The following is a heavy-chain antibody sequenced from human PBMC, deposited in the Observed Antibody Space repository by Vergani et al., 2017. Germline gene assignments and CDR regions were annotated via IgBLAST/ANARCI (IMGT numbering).Heavy chain of an antibody. V-gene: IGHV3-30-3*01. Sequence: QVQLVESGGGVVQPGRSLRLSCAASGFTFSSYAMHWVRQAPGKGLEWVAVISYDGSNKYYADSVKGRFTISRNNSKHTLYLQMNSPRAEDKAVYYCARDWMGGYIVVVPAATYYFDYWGQGTLVTVSS. CDR2: ISYDGSNK. J-gene: IGHJ4*02. CDR3: ARDWMGGYIVVVPAATYYFDY. D-gene: IGHD2-2*01. CDR1: GFTFSSYA.